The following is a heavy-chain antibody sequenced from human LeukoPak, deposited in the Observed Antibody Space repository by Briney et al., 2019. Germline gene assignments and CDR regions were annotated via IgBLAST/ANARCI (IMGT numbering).Heavy chain of an antibody. J-gene: IGHJ4*02. D-gene: IGHD5-12*01. CDR1: GYMFTSHG. CDR2: ISAQNGNT. CDR3: ARESNGGYGFDY. V-gene: IGHV1-18*01. Sequence: ASVKVSCRSSGYMFTSHGIHWLRQAPGQGLEWMGWISAQNGNTNYVQQFLGRVTMTRDTSASTAYMELRSLKSDDTAVYYCARESNGGYGFDYWGQGTLVTVAS.